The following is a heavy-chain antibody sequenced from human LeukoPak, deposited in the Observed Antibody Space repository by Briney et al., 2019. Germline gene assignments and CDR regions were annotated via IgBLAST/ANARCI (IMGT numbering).Heavy chain of an antibody. Sequence: GGSLRPSCAASGFTFSSYEMNWVRQAPGKGLEWVSYISSSGSTIYYADSVKGRFTISRDNAKNSLYLQMNSLRAEDTAVYYCARSGEFFPYYGMDVWGKGITVTVSS. CDR2: ISSSGSTI. D-gene: IGHD3-10*01. CDR3: ARSGEFFPYYGMDV. CDR1: GFTFSSYE. V-gene: IGHV3-48*03. J-gene: IGHJ6*04.